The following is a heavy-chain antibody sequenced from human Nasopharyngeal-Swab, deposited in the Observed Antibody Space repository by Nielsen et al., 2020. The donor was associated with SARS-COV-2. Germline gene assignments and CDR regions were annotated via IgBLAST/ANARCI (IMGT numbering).Heavy chain of an antibody. CDR2: ISYDGSNK. V-gene: IGHV3-30-3*01. CDR3: ARDRAGRLSSGWYYYYGMDV. J-gene: IGHJ6*02. CDR1: GFTFSSYA. Sequence: GESLKISCAASGFTFSSYAMHWVRQAPGKGLEWVAVISYDGSNKYYADSVKGRFTISRDNSKNTLYLQMNSLRAEDTAVYYCARDRAGRLSSGWYYYYGMDVWGQGTTVTVSS. D-gene: IGHD6-19*01.